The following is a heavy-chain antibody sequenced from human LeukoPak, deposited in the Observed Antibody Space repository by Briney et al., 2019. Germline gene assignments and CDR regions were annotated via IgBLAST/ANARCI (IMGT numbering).Heavy chain of an antibody. CDR2: IIPIFGTA. CDR3: ASLGIAAAGTSYGWFDP. Sequence: GSSVKVSCKASRGTFSSYAISWVRQAPGQGLEWMGGIIPIFGTANYAQKFQGRVTITADKSTSTAYMELSSLRSEDTAVYYCASLGIAAAGTSYGWFDPWGQGTLVTVSS. J-gene: IGHJ5*02. V-gene: IGHV1-69*06. CDR1: RGTFSSYA. D-gene: IGHD6-13*01.